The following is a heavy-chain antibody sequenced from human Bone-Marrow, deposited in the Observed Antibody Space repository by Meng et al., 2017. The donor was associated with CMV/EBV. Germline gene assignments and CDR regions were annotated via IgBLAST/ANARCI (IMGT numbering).Heavy chain of an antibody. J-gene: IGHJ4*02. CDR3: ARGGLGYCSSTSCYSYYFDY. CDR2: INHSGST. CDR1: RGYY. D-gene: IGHD2-2*01. V-gene: IGHV4-34*01. Sequence: RGYYWSWIRQPPGKGLEWIGEINHSGSTNYNTSLKSRVTISVDTSKNQLSLKLSSVTAADTAVYYCARGGLGYCSSTSCYSYYFDYWGQGTLVTVSS.